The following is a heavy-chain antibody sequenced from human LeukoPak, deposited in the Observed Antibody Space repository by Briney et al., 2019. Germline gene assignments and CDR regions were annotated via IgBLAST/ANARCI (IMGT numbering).Heavy chain of an antibody. CDR1: GRTFSNYA. D-gene: IGHD3-22*01. CDR2: IIPMFGVA. Sequence: SVNVSCKAYGRTFSNYAISWVRQPPGQGLEWMGGIIPMFGVANYAQKIQGRVTITADKSTSTAYMEPSSLRSEGTAVYYCARPTYDSSDYEYFQHWGQGTLVTVSS. J-gene: IGHJ1*01. CDR3: ARPTYDSSDYEYFQH. V-gene: IGHV1-69*10.